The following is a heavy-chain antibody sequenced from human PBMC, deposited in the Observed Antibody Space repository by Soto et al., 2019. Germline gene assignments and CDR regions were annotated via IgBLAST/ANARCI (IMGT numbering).Heavy chain of an antibody. V-gene: IGHV4-61*01. D-gene: IGHD3-10*01. CDR1: GGSVTSGHYY. CDR3: ARARFESSGSSHGRRMAF. CDR2: ILLTGAT. J-gene: IGHJ6*02. Sequence: PPETLSLTCSVSGGSVTSGHYYWTWIRQPPGKGLEWIGHILLTGATNYSPSLKNPVTMSVDTSKSQFSLNLASVTAADPGASCCARARFESSGSSHGRRMAFWAQGTTVTAS.